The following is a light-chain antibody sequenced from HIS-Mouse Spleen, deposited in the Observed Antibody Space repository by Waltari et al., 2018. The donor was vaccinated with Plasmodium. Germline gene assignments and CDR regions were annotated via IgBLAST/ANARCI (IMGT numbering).Light chain of an antibody. CDR3: QQRSNWLT. J-gene: IGKJ4*01. CDR1: QSVSSY. V-gene: IGKV3-11*01. Sequence: EMVLTQSPATLSLPPGERATLSCRASQSVSSYLAWYQQKPGQAPRLLIYDASHRATGIQARFSGSGSGTDFTLTISSLEPEDFAVYYCQQRSNWLTFGGGTKVEIK. CDR2: DAS.